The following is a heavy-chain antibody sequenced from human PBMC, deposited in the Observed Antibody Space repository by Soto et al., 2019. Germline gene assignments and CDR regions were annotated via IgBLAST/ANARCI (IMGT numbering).Heavy chain of an antibody. CDR3: ARVRSHNYDFWSGYYIGY. D-gene: IGHD3-3*01. CDR1: GGSISSSSYY. Sequence: PSETLSLTCTVSGGSISSSSYYWSWIRQPPGKGLEWIGYIYYSGSTYYNPSLKSRVTISVDTSKNQFSLKLSSVTAADTAVYYCARVRSHNYDFWSGYYIGYWGQGTLVTVSS. J-gene: IGHJ4*02. V-gene: IGHV4-30-4*01. CDR2: IYYSGST.